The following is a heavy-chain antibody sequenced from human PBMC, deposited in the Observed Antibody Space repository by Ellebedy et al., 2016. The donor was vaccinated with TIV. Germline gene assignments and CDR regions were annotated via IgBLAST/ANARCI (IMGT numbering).Heavy chain of an antibody. D-gene: IGHD3-22*01. CDR1: GYTFTIYG. CDR2: ISAYNGNT. V-gene: IGHV1-18*04. CDR3: ATSKLYLDTSGYFDY. Sequence: AASVKVSCKASGYTFTIYGINWVRQAPGQGLEWMGWISAYNGNTNYAQKLRGRVTMTTDTSTSTAYMELRSLRSDDTAVYYCATSKLYLDTSGYFDYWGQGTLVTVSS. J-gene: IGHJ4*02.